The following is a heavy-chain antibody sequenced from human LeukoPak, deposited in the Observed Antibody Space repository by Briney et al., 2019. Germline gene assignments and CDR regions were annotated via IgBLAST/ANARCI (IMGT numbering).Heavy chain of an antibody. D-gene: IGHD4-23*01. V-gene: IGHV2-70*11. J-gene: IGHJ4*02. CDR2: IDWDDDK. CDR1: GFSLGTSGMC. CDR3: ARAFSTVATFDY. Sequence: SGPTLVNPTQTLTLTCTFSGFSLGTSGMCVSWIRQPPGKALEWLARIDWDDDKYYSTSLQTRLTISKDTSKNQVVLTMTNMDPVDTATYYCARAFSTVATFDYWGQGTLVTVSS.